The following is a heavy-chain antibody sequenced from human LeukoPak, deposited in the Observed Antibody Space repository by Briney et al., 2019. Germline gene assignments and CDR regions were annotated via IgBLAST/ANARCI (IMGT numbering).Heavy chain of an antibody. CDR3: AKDQRREVGATIY. CDR2: ISGSGGST. D-gene: IGHD1-26*01. Sequence: ETLSLTCAVYGGSLSGYYWSWIRQPPGKGLEWVSAISGSGGSTYYADSVKGRFTISRDNSKNTLYLQMSSLRAEDTAVYYCAKDQRREVGATIYWGQGTLVTVSS. CDR1: GGSLSGYY. J-gene: IGHJ4*02. V-gene: IGHV3-23*01.